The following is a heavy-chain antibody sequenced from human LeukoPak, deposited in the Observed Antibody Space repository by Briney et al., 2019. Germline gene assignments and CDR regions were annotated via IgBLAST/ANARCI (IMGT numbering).Heavy chain of an antibody. CDR3: ARGLIGGSGSYSGVAFDI. D-gene: IGHD3-10*01. CDR2: IYYSGSP. J-gene: IGHJ3*02. V-gene: IGHV4-39*07. CDR1: GGSISSSSYY. Sequence: SETLSLTCSVSGGSISSSSYYWGWIRQPPGKGLEWIGNIYYSGSPYYNPSLKSRVTISVDKSKNQFSLKLSSVTAADTAVYYCARGLIGGSGSYSGVAFDIWGQGTMVTVSS.